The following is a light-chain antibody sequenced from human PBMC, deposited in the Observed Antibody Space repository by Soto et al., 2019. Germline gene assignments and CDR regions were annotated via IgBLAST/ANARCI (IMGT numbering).Light chain of an antibody. CDR1: SSNIGAGYD. CDR2: AYN. V-gene: IGLV1-40*01. CDR3: QSYDTSLSGYV. Sequence: QSVLTQPPSVSGAPGQRVTISCTGTSSNIGAGYDVHWYQQLPGTAPRLLIQAYNPRPSGVPVRFSGSKSGASASLDITGVQTDDEADYYCQSYDTSLSGYVFGFGTKVTVL. J-gene: IGLJ1*01.